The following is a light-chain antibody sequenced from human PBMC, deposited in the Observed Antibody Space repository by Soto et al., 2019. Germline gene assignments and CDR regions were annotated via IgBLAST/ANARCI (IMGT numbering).Light chain of an antibody. V-gene: IGKV3-20*01. CDR2: GAS. CDR3: QQTRSYPST. J-gene: IGKJ4*01. CDR1: QSVSYY. Sequence: EIVLTQSPGTLSLSPWERATLSCRASQSVSYYLAWYQQKPGQAPRLLIYGASNRATGIPDRFSGSGSGTDFTLTINSLQAEDFATYYCQQTRSYPSTFGGGTKVDIK.